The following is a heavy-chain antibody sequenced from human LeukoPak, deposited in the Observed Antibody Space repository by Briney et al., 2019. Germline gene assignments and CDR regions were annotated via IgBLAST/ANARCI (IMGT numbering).Heavy chain of an antibody. D-gene: IGHD3-22*01. CDR2: INHSGST. V-gene: IGHV4-34*01. J-gene: IGHJ4*02. Sequence: SETLSLTCAVYGGSFSGYYWSWIRQPPGKGLEWIGEINHSGSTNYNPSLKSRVTISVDTSKNQFSLKLSSLTAADTAVYYCARGFGRNYLKRTYYYDSSGYFDYWGQGTLVTVSS. CDR3: ARGFGRNYLKRTYYYDSSGYFDY. CDR1: GGSFSGYY.